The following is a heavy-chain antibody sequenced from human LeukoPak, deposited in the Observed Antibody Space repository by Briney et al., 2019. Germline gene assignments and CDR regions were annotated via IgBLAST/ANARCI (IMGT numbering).Heavy chain of an antibody. J-gene: IGHJ4*02. CDR2: ITYDGYYK. V-gene: IGHV3-30*03. CDR1: GFTFTSYG. D-gene: IGHD2-21*01. CDR3: ARDLSPVIRASPMGY. Sequence: GGSLRLSCSASGFTFTSYGMHWVRQAPGKGLEWVALITYDGYYKYYSDSVKGRFTISSDTSKNTMYLQMNSLRAEDTAVYYCARDLSPVIRASPMGYWGQGTLVTVSS.